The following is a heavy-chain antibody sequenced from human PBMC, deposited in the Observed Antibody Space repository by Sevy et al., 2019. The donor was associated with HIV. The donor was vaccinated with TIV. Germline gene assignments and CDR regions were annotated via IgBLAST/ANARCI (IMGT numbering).Heavy chain of an antibody. Sequence: GGSLRLSCAASGFTFSSYEMNWVRQAPGKGLEWISYISNSGTAMYYSDSVRGRFTISRDNARRSLYLQMNSLRAEDTAVYYCGRDLPPSATTVPHFDCWGQGTLVTVSS. CDR1: GFTFSSYE. V-gene: IGHV3-48*03. CDR2: ISNSGTAM. J-gene: IGHJ4*02. D-gene: IGHD4-17*01. CDR3: GRDLPPSATTVPHFDC.